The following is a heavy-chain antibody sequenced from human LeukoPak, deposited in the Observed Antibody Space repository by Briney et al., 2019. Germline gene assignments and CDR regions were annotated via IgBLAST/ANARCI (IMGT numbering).Heavy chain of an antibody. V-gene: IGHV3-23*01. Sequence: GGSLRLSCAASGFTFSSYAMSWVRQAPGKGLEWVSAISGSGGSTYYADSVKGRFTISRDNSKNTLYLQMNSLRAEDTAVYYCARDCSSTSCIGHAFDIWGQGTMVTVSS. CDR1: GFTFSSYA. J-gene: IGHJ3*02. D-gene: IGHD2-2*01. CDR2: ISGSGGST. CDR3: ARDCSSTSCIGHAFDI.